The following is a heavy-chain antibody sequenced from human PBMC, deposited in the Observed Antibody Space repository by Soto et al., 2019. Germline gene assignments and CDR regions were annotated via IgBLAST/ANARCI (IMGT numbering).Heavy chain of an antibody. Sequence: SETLSLTCAVYGGSFSGYYWSWIRQPPGKGLEWIGEINHSGSTNYNPSLKSRVTISVDTSKNQFSLKLSSVTAADTAVYYCARGQGATIFGVVTYDYYYYYYMDVWGKGTTVT. CDR2: INHSGST. CDR3: ARGQGATIFGVVTYDYYYYYYMDV. V-gene: IGHV4-34*01. J-gene: IGHJ6*03. CDR1: GGSFSGYY. D-gene: IGHD3-3*01.